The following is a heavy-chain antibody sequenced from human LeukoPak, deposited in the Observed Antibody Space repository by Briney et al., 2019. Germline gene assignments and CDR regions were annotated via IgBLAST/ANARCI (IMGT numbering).Heavy chain of an antibody. CDR3: ARRNRRVPARHYFDY. CDR2: IFHSGGT. J-gene: IGHJ4*02. Sequence: PSETLSLXCTVSGYSISGSNYYWGWIRQPPGKGLEWIGSIFHSGGTYYNPSLKSRVTISVDTSKNQFSLKLSSVTAADTAVYYCARRNRRVPARHYFDYWGQGTLVTVSS. CDR1: GYSISGSNYY. V-gene: IGHV4-39*07. D-gene: IGHD2-2*01.